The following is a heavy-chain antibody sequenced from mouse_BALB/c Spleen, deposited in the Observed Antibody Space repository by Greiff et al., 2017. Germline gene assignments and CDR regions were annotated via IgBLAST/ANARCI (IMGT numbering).Heavy chain of an antibody. CDR1: GYTFTSYV. V-gene: IGHV1-14*01. CDR3: ASFITTAYFDY. J-gene: IGHJ2*01. Sequence: EVKLVESGPELVKPGASVKMSCKASGYTFTSYVMHWVKQKPGQGLEWIGYINPYNDGTKYNEKFKGKATLTSDKSSSTAYMELSSLTSEDSAVYYCASFITTAYFDYWGQGTTLTVSS. D-gene: IGHD1-2*01. CDR2: INPYNDGT.